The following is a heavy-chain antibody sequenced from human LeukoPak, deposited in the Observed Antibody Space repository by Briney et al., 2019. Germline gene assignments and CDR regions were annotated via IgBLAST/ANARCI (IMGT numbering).Heavy chain of an antibody. J-gene: IGHJ4*02. CDR2: INPSGGST. D-gene: IGHD3-9*01. Sequence: ASVKVSCKASGYTFTSYYMHWVRQAPGQGLEWMGIINPSGGSTSYAQKFQGRVTMTRDMSTGTVYMELSSLRSEDAAVYYCARGTPNVLRYFDWSAEYFDYWGQGTLVTVSS. CDR3: ARGTPNVLRYFDWSAEYFDY. CDR1: GYTFTSYY. V-gene: IGHV1-46*01.